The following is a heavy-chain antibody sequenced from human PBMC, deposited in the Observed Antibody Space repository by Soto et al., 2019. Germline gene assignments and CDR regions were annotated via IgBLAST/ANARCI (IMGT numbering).Heavy chain of an antibody. Sequence: SETLSLTCTVSGGSISSGGYYWSWIRQHPGKGLEWIGYIYYSGSTYYNPSLKSRVTISVDTSKNQFSLKLSSVTAADTAVYYCARLDYYGSGSSPHQPQVFDYWGQGTLVTVSS. J-gene: IGHJ4*02. D-gene: IGHD3-10*01. CDR2: IYYSGST. CDR1: GGSISSGGYY. CDR3: ARLDYYGSGSSPHQPQVFDY. V-gene: IGHV4-31*03.